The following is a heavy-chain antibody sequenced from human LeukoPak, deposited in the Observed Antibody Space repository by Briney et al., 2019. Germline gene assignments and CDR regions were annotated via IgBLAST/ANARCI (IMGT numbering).Heavy chain of an antibody. Sequence: GGSLRLSCAASGFTFSSYAMSWVRQAPGKGLEWVSAISGSGGSTYYADSVKGRFTISRDNSKNTLYLPMNSLRAEDTAVYYCASSRGYSYGEDYWGQGTLVTVSS. CDR1: GFTFSSYA. J-gene: IGHJ4*02. D-gene: IGHD5-18*01. V-gene: IGHV3-23*01. CDR3: ASSRGYSYGEDY. CDR2: ISGSGGST.